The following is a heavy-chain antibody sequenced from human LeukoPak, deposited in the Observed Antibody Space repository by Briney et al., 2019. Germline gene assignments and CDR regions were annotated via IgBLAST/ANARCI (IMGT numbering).Heavy chain of an antibody. J-gene: IGHJ4*02. CDR2: IKHDGSNK. Sequence: GGSLRLSCAVSGFTFSSYWMTWVRQAPGKGLEWVANIKHDGSNKYYADSVKGRFTISRDNSKNTLYLQMNSLRAEDTAVYYCAKEIVVVITRELFIDYWGQGTLVTVSS. V-gene: IGHV3-7*01. D-gene: IGHD3-22*01. CDR1: GFTFSSYW. CDR3: AKEIVVVITRELFIDY.